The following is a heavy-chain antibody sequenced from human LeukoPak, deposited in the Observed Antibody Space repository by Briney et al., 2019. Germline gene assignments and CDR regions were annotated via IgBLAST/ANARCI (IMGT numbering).Heavy chain of an antibody. CDR3: AKVLPHPAAIVAGEFFDY. D-gene: IGHD3-16*01. CDR1: GFTFSSYG. CDR2: IRYDGSNK. J-gene: IGHJ4*02. V-gene: IGHV3-30*02. Sequence: GGSLRLSCAASGFTFSSYGMHWVRQAPGKGLEWVAFIRYDGSNKYYADSVKGRFTISRDNSKTTLYLQMNSLRAEDTAVYYCAKVLPHPAAIVAGEFFDYWGQGTLVTVSS.